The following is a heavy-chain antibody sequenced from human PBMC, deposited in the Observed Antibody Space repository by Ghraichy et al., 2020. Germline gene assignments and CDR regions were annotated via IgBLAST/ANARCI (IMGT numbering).Heavy chain of an antibody. CDR1: GFTFDDYA. J-gene: IGHJ6*02. V-gene: IGHV3-9*01. D-gene: IGHD2-15*01. Sequence: GGSLRLSCAASGFTFDDYAMHWVRQAPGKGLEWVSGISWKSGTIGYADSVKGRFTISRDNAKNSLYLQMNSLRAEDTALYYCAKSYSAGSWGGMDVWGQGTTVTVSS. CDR3: AKSYSAGSWGGMDV. CDR2: ISWKSGTI.